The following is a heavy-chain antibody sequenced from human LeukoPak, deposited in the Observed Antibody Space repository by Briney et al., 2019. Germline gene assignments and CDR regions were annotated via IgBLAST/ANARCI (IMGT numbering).Heavy chain of an antibody. J-gene: IGHJ4*02. D-gene: IGHD3-22*01. Sequence: PGGSLRLSCAASGFTFSSYAMSWVRQAPGKGLEWVSAISGSGGSTYYADSVKGRFTISRDNSKNTLYLQMNSLRAEDTAVYYCAKSPLLIVVVQLDYWGQGTLVTVSS. CDR1: GFTFSSYA. V-gene: IGHV3-23*01. CDR2: ISGSGGST. CDR3: AKSPLLIVVVQLDY.